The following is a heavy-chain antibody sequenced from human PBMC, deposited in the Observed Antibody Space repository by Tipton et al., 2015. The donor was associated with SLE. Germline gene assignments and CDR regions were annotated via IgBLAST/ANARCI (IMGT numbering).Heavy chain of an antibody. D-gene: IGHD1-26*01. Sequence: TLSLTCAVYGGSFSGYYWSWIRQPPGKGLEWIGEINHSGTTNYNPSLKSRVSISVDTSKNQFSLKVSSVTAADTAVYYCAKDLKGYGGPLDYWGQGTLVTVSS. CDR2: INHSGTT. CDR3: AKDLKGYGGPLDY. V-gene: IGHV4-34*01. J-gene: IGHJ4*02. CDR1: GGSFSGYY.